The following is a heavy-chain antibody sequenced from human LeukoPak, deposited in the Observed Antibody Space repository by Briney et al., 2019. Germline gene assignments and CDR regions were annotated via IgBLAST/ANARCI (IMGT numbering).Heavy chain of an antibody. Sequence: PGGSLRLSCAASGFTVSSNYMSWVRQAPGKGLEWVSVIYSGGSTYYADSVKGRFTISRDNSKNTLYLQMNSLRAEDTAVYYCARDPLAYGCSGGSCYKRRWFDPWGQGTLVTVSS. CDR3: ARDPLAYGCSGGSCYKRRWFDP. CDR1: GFTVSSNY. D-gene: IGHD2-15*01. V-gene: IGHV3-53*01. CDR2: IYSGGST. J-gene: IGHJ5*02.